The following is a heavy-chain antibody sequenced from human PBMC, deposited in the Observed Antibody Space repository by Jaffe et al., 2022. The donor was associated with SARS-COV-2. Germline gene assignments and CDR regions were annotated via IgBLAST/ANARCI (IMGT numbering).Heavy chain of an antibody. Sequence: QVQLQESGPGLVKPSETLSLTCTVSGGSISSYYWSWIRQPPGKGLEWIGYIYYSGSTNYNPSLKSRVTISVDTSKNQFSLKLSSVTAADTAVYYCARSRWFGEFKWGTNWFDPWGQGTLVTVSS. J-gene: IGHJ5*02. V-gene: IGHV4-59*01. CDR1: GGSISSYY. D-gene: IGHD3-10*01. CDR2: IYYSGST. CDR3: ARSRWFGEFKWGTNWFDP.